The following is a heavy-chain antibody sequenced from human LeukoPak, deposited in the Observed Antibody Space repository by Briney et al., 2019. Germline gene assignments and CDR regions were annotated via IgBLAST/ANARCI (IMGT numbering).Heavy chain of an antibody. D-gene: IGHD3-22*01. CDR3: ARGGYYYDSSGYYYHFDC. J-gene: IGHJ4*02. CDR1: GGTFSSYA. Sequence: SVKVSCKASGGTFSSYAISWVRQAPGQGLEWMGGIIPIFGTANYAQKFQGRVTITTDESTSTAYMELSSLRSEDTAVYYCARGGYYYDSSGYYYHFDCWGQGTLVTVSS. CDR2: IIPIFGTA. V-gene: IGHV1-69*05.